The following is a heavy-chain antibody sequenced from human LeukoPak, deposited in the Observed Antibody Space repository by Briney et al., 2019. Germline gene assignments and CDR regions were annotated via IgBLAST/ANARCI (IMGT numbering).Heavy chain of an antibody. V-gene: IGHV3-7*01. Sequence: GGSLRLSCAASGFTFSSTWMHWVRQAPGKGLEWVATIRQDGSQKYYVDSVKGRFTISRDNAKNSLYLQMNSLRAEDTAVYYCARESGSVTSEVDFDYWGQGTLVTVSS. CDR2: IRQDGSQK. CDR3: ARESGSVTSEVDFDY. CDR1: GFTFSSTW. D-gene: IGHD4-17*01. J-gene: IGHJ4*02.